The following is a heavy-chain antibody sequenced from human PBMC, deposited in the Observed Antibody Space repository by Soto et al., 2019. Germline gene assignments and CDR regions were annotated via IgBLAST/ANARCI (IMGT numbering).Heavy chain of an antibody. Sequence: GASVKVSCKASGGTFSSYAISWVRQAPGQRLEWMGWIVVGSGNANYAQKFQERVTITRDMSTSTAYMELSSLRSEDTAVYYCAADLSSGWDYYFDYWGQGTLVTVSS. V-gene: IGHV1-58*02. CDR3: AADLSSGWDYYFDY. J-gene: IGHJ4*02. CDR1: GGTFSSYA. D-gene: IGHD6-19*01. CDR2: IVVGSGNA.